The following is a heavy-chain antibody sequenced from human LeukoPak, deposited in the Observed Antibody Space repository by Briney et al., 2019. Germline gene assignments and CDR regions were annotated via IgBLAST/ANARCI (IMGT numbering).Heavy chain of an antibody. J-gene: IGHJ4*02. CDR3: AKDHTVTLPPFDY. CDR2: ISYSTTTT. V-gene: IGHV3-23*01. CDR1: GFTFSTSA. Sequence: GGSLRLSCVVSGFTFSTSALSWVRQAPGKGPEWVSTISYSTTTTYYADSVKGRFTISRDNSNNMLYLQMNSLRAEDTAVYFCAKDHTVTLPPFDYWGQGTLVTVSS. D-gene: IGHD4-17*01.